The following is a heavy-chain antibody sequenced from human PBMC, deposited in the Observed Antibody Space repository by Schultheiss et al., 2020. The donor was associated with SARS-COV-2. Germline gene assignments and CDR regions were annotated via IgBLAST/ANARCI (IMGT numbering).Heavy chain of an antibody. J-gene: IGHJ4*02. Sequence: SETLSLTCTVSGGSISSGGYYWSWIRQHPGKGLEWIGYIYYSGSTYCNPSLKSRVTISVDTSKNQFSLKLSSVTAADTAVYYCARGRNNVLRFLEWRPSPSYYFDYWGQGTLVTVSS. CDR3: ARGRNNVLRFLEWRPSPSYYFDY. D-gene: IGHD3-3*01. CDR1: GGSISSGGYY. V-gene: IGHV4-31*03. CDR2: IYYSGST.